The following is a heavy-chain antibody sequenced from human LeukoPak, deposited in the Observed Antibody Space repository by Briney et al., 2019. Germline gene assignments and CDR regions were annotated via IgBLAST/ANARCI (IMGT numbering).Heavy chain of an antibody. CDR1: GGTFSSYA. CDR3: ATGDCSSTSCYRPRGYYYYMDV. Sequence: SVKVSCKASGGTFSSYAISWVRQAPGQGLEWMGGIIPIFGTANYAQKFQGRVTITTDESTSTAHMELSSLRSEDTAVYYCATGDCSSTSCYRPRGYYYYMDVWGKGTTVTVSS. V-gene: IGHV1-69*05. CDR2: IIPIFGTA. J-gene: IGHJ6*03. D-gene: IGHD2-2*02.